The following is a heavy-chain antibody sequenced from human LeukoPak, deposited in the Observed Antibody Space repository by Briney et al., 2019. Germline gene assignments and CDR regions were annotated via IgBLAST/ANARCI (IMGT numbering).Heavy chain of an antibody. CDR1: GFTFSSYA. V-gene: IGHV3-23*01. J-gene: IGHJ4*02. D-gene: IGHD1-26*01. CDR2: ISGSGGST. CDR3: AKGMEWELLIAFDY. Sequence: PGGSLRLSCAASGFTFSSYAMSWVRQAPGKGLEGVSAISGSGGSTYYADSVKGRFTISRDNPKNTLYLQMNSLRAEDTAVYYCAKGMEWELLIAFDYWGQGTLVTVSS.